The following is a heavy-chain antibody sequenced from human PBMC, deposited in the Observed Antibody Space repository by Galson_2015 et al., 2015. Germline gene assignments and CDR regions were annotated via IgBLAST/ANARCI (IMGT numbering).Heavy chain of an antibody. CDR1: GYSFTGYW. CDR3: ARHDCGGSGCYTSDY. CDR2: IYPGDSDT. J-gene: IGHJ4*02. Sequence: QSGAEVKKPGESLKISCKGSGYSFTGYWIGWVRQMPGKGLEWMGIIYPGDSDTRYNPSFQGQVTISADKSISTAYLQWSSLKASDTAMYYCARHDCGGSGCYTSDYWGQGTLVTVSS. D-gene: IGHD2-15*01. V-gene: IGHV5-51*01.